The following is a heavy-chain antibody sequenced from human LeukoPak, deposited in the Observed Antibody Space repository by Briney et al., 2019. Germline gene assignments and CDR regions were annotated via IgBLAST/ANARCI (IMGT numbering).Heavy chain of an antibody. J-gene: IGHJ3*02. V-gene: IGHV1-69*13. D-gene: IGHD1-26*01. CDR1: GGTFSSYA. Sequence: ASVKVSCKASGGTFSSYAISWVRQAPGQGLEWMGGIIPIFGTANYAQKFQGRVTITADESTSTAYMELSSLRSEGTAVYYCARERKVGAGYDQFDIWGQGTMVTVSS. CDR3: ARERKVGAGYDQFDI. CDR2: IIPIFGTA.